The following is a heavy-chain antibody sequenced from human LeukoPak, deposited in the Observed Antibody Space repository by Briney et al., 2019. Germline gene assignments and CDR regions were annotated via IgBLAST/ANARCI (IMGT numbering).Heavy chain of an antibody. CDR3: ADPRGVITPAYYYDGMDV. Sequence: PGGSLRLSCAASGFPFSSYAMSWVRQAPGKGLGWVSAISGSGGSTYYADPVKRRFTISRDNSKNTLYLQMNSLRADDTAVYYCADPRGVITPAYYYDGMDVWGQGTTVTVTS. V-gene: IGHV3-23*01. D-gene: IGHD3-10*01. J-gene: IGHJ6*02. CDR1: GFPFSSYA. CDR2: ISGSGGST.